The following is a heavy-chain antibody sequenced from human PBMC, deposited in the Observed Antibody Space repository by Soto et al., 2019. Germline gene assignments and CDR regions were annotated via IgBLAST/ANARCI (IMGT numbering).Heavy chain of an antibody. CDR2: IRSKGYGGTT. V-gene: IGHV3-49*05. Sequence: EVQVVESGGALVKPGRSLRLSCTTSGFTFGDDAMSWFRQAPGKGLEWEGFIRSKGYGGTTQYAASVKGRFTISRDDSESIAYLQMDSLKPEDTALYYCARVGSASLMVVVIADHWGQGTQVTFSS. CDR3: ARVGSASLMVVVIADH. J-gene: IGHJ4*02. CDR1: GFTFGDDA. D-gene: IGHD3-22*01.